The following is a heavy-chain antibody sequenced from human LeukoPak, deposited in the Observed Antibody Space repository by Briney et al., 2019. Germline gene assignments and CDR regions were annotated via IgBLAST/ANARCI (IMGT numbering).Heavy chain of an antibody. CDR3: ARGDIVVGGGRNWFYP. D-gene: IGHD2-21*01. V-gene: IGHV4-4*07. J-gene: IGHJ5*02. Sequence: SEALSLTCTVSGGSISNHFCSWIRQPAGKGLEWIGRVSTSGSTYYNPSLKRRVTMSADPSKNQFSLKLTSMTAADPAVYYRARGDIVVGGGRNWFYPCGQRALGTVSS. CDR2: VSTSGST. CDR1: GGSISNHF.